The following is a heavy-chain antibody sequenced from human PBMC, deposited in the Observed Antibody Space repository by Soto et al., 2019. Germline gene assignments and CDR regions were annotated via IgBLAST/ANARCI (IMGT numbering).Heavy chain of an antibody. D-gene: IGHD3-9*01. Sequence: GGSLRLSCVVSGFSMSNHALTWVRQAPGKGLEWVSSISSTGSKAYYADSIKGRFTISRDNSKNTVFLQMNSLRPDDMAFYFCAREPKPFMTGYYDLWGQGTLVTVSS. CDR1: GFSMSNHA. CDR2: ISSTGSKA. CDR3: AREPKPFMTGYYDL. J-gene: IGHJ4*02. V-gene: IGHV3-23*01.